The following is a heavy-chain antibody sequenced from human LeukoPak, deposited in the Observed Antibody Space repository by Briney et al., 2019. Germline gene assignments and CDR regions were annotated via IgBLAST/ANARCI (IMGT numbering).Heavy chain of an antibody. D-gene: IGHD6-13*01. CDR3: ATGGIAAAGTDDD. CDR2: IRYDGSNK. Sequence: GGSLRLSCAASGFTFSSYGMHWVRQAPGKGLEWVAFIRYDGSNKYYADSVKGRFTISRDNSKNTLYLQMNSLRAEDTAVYYCATGGIAAAGTDDDWGQGTLVTVSS. CDR1: GFTFSSYG. J-gene: IGHJ4*02. V-gene: IGHV3-30*02.